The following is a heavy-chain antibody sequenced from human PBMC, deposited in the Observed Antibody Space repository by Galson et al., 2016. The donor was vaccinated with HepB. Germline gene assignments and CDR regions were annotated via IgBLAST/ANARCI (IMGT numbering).Heavy chain of an antibody. J-gene: IGHJ1*01. CDR3: ATAPRQDTPEFFHN. D-gene: IGHD2-15*01. Sequence: SLRLSCAASGFTFSTYGMHWVRQAPGKGLEWVAVISYDGDTKYHADSVKGRFTISRDNSKNTLYLQMHRLRFEDTAVYYCATAPRQDTPEFFHNWGQGTLLIVSS. CDR1: GFTFSTYG. V-gene: IGHV3-30*03. CDR2: ISYDGDTK.